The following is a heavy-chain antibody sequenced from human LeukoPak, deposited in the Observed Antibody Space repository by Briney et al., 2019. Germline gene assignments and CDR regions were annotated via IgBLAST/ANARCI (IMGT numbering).Heavy chain of an antibody. CDR3: ASGNSHAFDI. CDR2: VDLAGEYT. V-gene: IGHV3-74*01. J-gene: IGHJ3*02. CDR1: GFIFSKYS. Sequence: GGSLRLSCAASGFIFSKYSMHWVRQAPGKGLMWVSSVDLAGEYTTYADSVKGRFTISRDNAKDTLYLQMNSLRAEDTAVYYCASGNSHAFDIWGQGTMVTVSS.